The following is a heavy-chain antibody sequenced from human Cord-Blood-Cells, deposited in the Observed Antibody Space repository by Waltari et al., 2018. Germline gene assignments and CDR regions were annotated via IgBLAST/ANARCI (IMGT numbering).Heavy chain of an antibody. Sequence: QVQLVQSGAEVKKPGASVKVSCKASGYTFTGYYMHWVRQAPGQGLEWMGWINPNSGGTNYAQKFQGRVTMTRDTSIRTAYMELGRLRSDDTAVYYCAREIRYCSGGSCYYYYYYMDVWGKGTTVTVSS. CDR1: GYTFTGYY. CDR3: AREIRYCSGGSCYYYYYYMDV. V-gene: IGHV1-2*02. J-gene: IGHJ6*03. D-gene: IGHD2-15*01. CDR2: INPNSGGT.